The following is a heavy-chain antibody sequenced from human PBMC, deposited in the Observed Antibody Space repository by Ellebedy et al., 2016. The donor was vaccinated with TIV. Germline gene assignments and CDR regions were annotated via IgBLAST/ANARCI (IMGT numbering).Heavy chain of an antibody. CDR1: GFNFSTYA. D-gene: IGHD1-1*01. CDR2: MSASGGNT. Sequence: PGGSLRLSCAAFGFNFSTYAMTWVRQAPGKGLEWVSAMSASGGNTYYADSVKGRFTISRDNAKNTLYLQMNSLKAEDTAMYYCSTLSDTGYWGHGTLVTVSS. J-gene: IGHJ4*01. CDR3: STLSDTGY. V-gene: IGHV3-23*01.